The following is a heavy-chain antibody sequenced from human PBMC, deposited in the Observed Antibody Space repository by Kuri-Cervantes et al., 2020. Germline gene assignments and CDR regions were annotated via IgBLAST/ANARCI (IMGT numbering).Heavy chain of an antibody. CDR3: ARERGKEYRDY. CDR1: GYTFTSYD. J-gene: IGHJ4*02. CDR2: ISAYNGNT. V-gene: IGHV1-18*01. D-gene: IGHD6-6*01. Sequence: ASVKVSCKASGYTFTSYDINWVRQATGQGLEWMGWISAYNGNTNYAQKLQGRVTMTTDTSTSTAYMELRSLRSGDTAVYYCARERGKEYRDYWGQGTLVTVSS.